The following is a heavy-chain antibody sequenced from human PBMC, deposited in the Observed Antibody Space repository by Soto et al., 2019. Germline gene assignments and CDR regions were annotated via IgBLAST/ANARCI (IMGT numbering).Heavy chain of an antibody. CDR1: GFTFSRYW. Sequence: PGGSLRLSCAASGFTFSRYWMHWVRQAPGKGLVWVSRIDNEGSSTSYADSVKGRFIISRDNAKNTVYLQMNSLRAEDTAVYYCVRDLSGGSRTDYWGQGTLVTVSS. D-gene: IGHD2-15*01. J-gene: IGHJ4*02. CDR2: IDNEGSST. V-gene: IGHV3-74*01. CDR3: VRDLSGGSRTDY.